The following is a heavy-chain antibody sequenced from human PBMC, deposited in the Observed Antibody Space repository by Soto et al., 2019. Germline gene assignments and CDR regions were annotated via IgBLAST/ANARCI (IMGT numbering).Heavy chain of an antibody. J-gene: IGHJ2*01. D-gene: IGHD1-1*01. CDR3: ARELEDDWYFDL. CDR1: GFTFSSYA. V-gene: IGHV3-30-3*01. CDR2: ISYDGSNK. Sequence: LXLSCAASGFTFSSYAMHWVRQAPGKGLEWVAVISYDGSNKYYADSVKGRFTISRDNSKNTLYLQMNSLRAEDTAVYYCARELEDDWYFDLWGRGTLVTASS.